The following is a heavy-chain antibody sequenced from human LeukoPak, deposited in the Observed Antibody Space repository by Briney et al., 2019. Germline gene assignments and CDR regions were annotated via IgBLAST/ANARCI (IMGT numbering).Heavy chain of an antibody. CDR2: IYYSGST. Sequence: SETLSLTCTVSGGSVSSGSYYWSWIRQPPGKGLEWIGYIYYSGSTNYNPSLKSRVTISVDTSKNQFSLKLSSVTAADTAVYYCARGYYDSSGYYHRVLNYWGQGTPVTVSS. V-gene: IGHV4-61*01. CDR1: GGSVSSGSYY. J-gene: IGHJ4*02. D-gene: IGHD3-22*01. CDR3: ARGYYDSSGYYHRVLNY.